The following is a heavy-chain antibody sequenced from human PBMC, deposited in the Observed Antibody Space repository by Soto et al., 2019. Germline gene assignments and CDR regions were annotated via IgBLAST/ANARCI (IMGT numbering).Heavy chain of an antibody. CDR2: ISGSGGST. Sequence: PGGSLRLSCAASGFTFSSYAMSWVRQAPGKGLEWVSAISGSGGSTYYADSVKGRFTISRDNSKNTLYLQMNSLRAEDTAVYYCAKVNGVWQQLVGGWFDPWGQGTLVTVSS. V-gene: IGHV3-23*01. D-gene: IGHD6-13*01. CDR1: GFTFSSYA. CDR3: AKVNGVWQQLVGGWFDP. J-gene: IGHJ5*02.